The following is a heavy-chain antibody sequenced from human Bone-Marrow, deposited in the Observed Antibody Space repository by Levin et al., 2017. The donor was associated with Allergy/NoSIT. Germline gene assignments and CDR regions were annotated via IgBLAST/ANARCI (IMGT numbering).Heavy chain of an antibody. J-gene: IGHJ4*02. D-gene: IGHD1-7*01. V-gene: IGHV1-2*06. Sequence: ASVKVSCKTSGYSFTGYYLHWVRQAPGQGLEWMGRVNPNSVDTDYAQNFQGRVTMTRDTSISSAYMELSSLRSDDTAVYYCARASASGTKFDYWGQGTLVTVSS. CDR3: ARASASGTKFDY. CDR1: GYSFTGYY. CDR2: VNPNSVDT.